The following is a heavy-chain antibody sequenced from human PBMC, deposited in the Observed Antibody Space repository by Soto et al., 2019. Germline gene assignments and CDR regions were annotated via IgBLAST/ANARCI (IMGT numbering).Heavy chain of an antibody. CDR1: GDSYSIYL. D-gene: IGHD4-17*01. CDR2: IIPIFGTA. Sequence: VKLSGKAFGDSYSIYLGSWLSLAHGQGLEWMGGIIPIFGTANYAQKFQGRVTITADESTSTAYMELSSLRSEDTAVYYCARASSGYGVVDYWGQGTLVTVSS. J-gene: IGHJ4*02. CDR3: ARASSGYGVVDY. V-gene: IGHV1-69*13.